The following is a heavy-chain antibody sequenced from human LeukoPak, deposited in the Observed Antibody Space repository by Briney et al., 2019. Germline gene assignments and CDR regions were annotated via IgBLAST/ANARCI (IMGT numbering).Heavy chain of an antibody. D-gene: IGHD6-13*01. Sequence: GGSLRLSCAASGFTFDDYAMHWVRQAPGKGLEWVSGISWNSGSIGYADSVKGRFTISRDNAKNSLYLQMNSLRAEDMALYYCARIAAAGPFDYWGQGTLVTVSS. CDR1: GFTFDDYA. CDR2: ISWNSGSI. V-gene: IGHV3-9*03. J-gene: IGHJ4*02. CDR3: ARIAAAGPFDY.